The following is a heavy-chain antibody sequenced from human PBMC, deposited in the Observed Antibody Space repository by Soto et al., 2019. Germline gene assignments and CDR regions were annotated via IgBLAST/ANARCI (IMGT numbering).Heavy chain of an antibody. V-gene: IGHV4-61*08. CDR1: GGSITTGGYY. Sequence: XTLSLPCTVSGGSITTGGYYWSWIRQPPGKGLEWIGYVYYSGSTNYNPSLKSRVTISADTSKNQFSLKLNSFTPADKAVYFCARGSNYAWSFAFWGQGTMGTVS. CDR3: ARGSNYAWSFAF. CDR2: VYYSGST. J-gene: IGHJ3*01. D-gene: IGHD1-7*01.